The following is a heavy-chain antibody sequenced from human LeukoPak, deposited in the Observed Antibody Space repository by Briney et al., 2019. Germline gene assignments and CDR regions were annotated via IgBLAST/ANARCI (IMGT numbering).Heavy chain of an antibody. CDR2: INPNSGGT. J-gene: IGHJ6*03. D-gene: IGHD6-19*01. Sequence: ASVKVSCKASGYTFTGYYMHWVRQAPGQGLEWMGWINPNSGGTNYAQKFQGRVTMTRDTSISTAYMELSRLGSDDTAVYYCARETVAGTYYYYMDVWGKGTTVTVSS. V-gene: IGHV1-2*02. CDR3: ARETVAGTYYYYMDV. CDR1: GYTFTGYY.